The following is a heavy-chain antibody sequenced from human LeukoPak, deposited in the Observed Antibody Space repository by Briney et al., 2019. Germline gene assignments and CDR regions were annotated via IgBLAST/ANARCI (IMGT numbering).Heavy chain of an antibody. Sequence: SVKVSCKASGGTFSSYAISWVRQTPGQGLEWMGRIIPIFGTANYAQKFQGRVTITTDESTSTAYMELSSLRSEDTAVYYCARDEGCGPFDYWGQGTLVTVSS. D-gene: IGHD2-21*01. CDR3: ARDEGCGPFDY. J-gene: IGHJ4*02. CDR1: GGTFSSYA. CDR2: IIPIFGTA. V-gene: IGHV1-69*05.